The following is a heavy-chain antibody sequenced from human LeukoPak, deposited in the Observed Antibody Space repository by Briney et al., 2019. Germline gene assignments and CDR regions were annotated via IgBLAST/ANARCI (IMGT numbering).Heavy chain of an antibody. Sequence: SVKVSCKASGGTFSSYAISWVRQAPGQGLEWMGGIIPIFGTANYAQKFQGRVTITTDESTSSAYMELSSLRSEDTAVYYCARETLDSSGYYLFDYWGQGTLVTVSS. D-gene: IGHD3-22*01. CDR1: GGTFSSYA. J-gene: IGHJ4*02. V-gene: IGHV1-69*05. CDR3: ARETLDSSGYYLFDY. CDR2: IIPIFGTA.